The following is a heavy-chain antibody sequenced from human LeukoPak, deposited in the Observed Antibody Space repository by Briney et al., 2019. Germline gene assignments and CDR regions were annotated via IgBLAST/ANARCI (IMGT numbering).Heavy chain of an antibody. CDR1: GGSISSYY. J-gene: IGHJ4*02. V-gene: IGHV4-59*01. Sequence: NPSETLSLTCTASGGSISSYYWSWIRQPPGKGLEWIGYIYYSGSTNYNPSLESRVTISVDTSKNQFSLKLSSVTAADTAVYYCARMAAAKSAALDYWGQGTLVTVSS. CDR2: IYYSGST. D-gene: IGHD6-13*01. CDR3: ARMAAAKSAALDY.